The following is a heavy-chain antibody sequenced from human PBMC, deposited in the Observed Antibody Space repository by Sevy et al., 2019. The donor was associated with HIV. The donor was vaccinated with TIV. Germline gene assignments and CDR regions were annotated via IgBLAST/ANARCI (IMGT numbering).Heavy chain of an antibody. V-gene: IGHV3-7*01. D-gene: IGHD3-3*01. CDR1: GFTFSSYW. J-gene: IGHJ6*02. Sequence: GGSLRLSCAASGFTFSSYWMSWVRQAPGKGLEWVANIKQDGSEKYYVDSVKGRFTISRDNAKNSLYLQMNSLRAEDTAVYYCAGSYQPEYYDFWSGYYRYGMDVWGQGTTVTVSS. CDR3: AGSYQPEYYDFWSGYYRYGMDV. CDR2: IKQDGSEK.